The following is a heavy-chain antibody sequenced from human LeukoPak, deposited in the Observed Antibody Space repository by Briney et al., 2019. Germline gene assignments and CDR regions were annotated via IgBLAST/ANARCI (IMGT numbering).Heavy chain of an antibody. V-gene: IGHV1-8*02. Sequence: ASVKVSCKASGYTFTSYYMHWVRQATGQGLEWMGWMNPNSGNTGYAQNFQGRVTMTRNTSISTAYMELSSLKSEDTAVYYCARAGYYASGSYTVDYWGQGTLVTVSS. CDR1: GYTFTSYY. CDR3: ARAGYYASGSYTVDY. D-gene: IGHD3-10*01. J-gene: IGHJ4*02. CDR2: MNPNSGNT.